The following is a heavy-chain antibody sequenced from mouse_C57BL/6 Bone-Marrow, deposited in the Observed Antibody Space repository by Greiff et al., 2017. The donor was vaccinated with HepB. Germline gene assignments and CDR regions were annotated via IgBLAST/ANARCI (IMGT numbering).Heavy chain of an antibody. V-gene: IGHV5-6*01. Sequence: EVNVVESGGDLVKPGGSLKLSCAASGFTFSSYGMSWVRQTPDKRLEWVATISSGGSYTYYPDSVKGRFTNSRDNAKNTLYLQMSSLKAEDTAMYYCARLLFAYWGQGTLVTVSA. CDR3: ARLLFAY. CDR2: ISSGGSYT. D-gene: IGHD2-1*01. CDR1: GFTFSSYG. J-gene: IGHJ3*01.